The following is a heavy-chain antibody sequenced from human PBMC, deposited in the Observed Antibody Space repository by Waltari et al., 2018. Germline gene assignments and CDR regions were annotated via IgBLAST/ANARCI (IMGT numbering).Heavy chain of an antibody. Sequence: QVQLVESGGGVVQPGRSLRLSCAASGFTFSSYGMHWVRQAPGKGLGWVAVISYDGSNKYYADPVKGRFTISRDNSKNTLYLQMNSLRAEDTAVYYCAKDKRGNYFDYWGQGTLVTVSS. V-gene: IGHV3-30*18. J-gene: IGHJ4*02. CDR3: AKDKRGNYFDY. CDR2: ISYDGSNK. CDR1: GFTFSSYG.